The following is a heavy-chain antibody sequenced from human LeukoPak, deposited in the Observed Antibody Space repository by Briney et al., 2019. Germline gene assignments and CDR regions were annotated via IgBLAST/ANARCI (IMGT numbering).Heavy chain of an antibody. CDR3: ARGHYGLDV. CDR2: INPSGSET. Sequence: QAGGSLRHSCAASGFTLSNHWLTWVRPAPGKRPQWVAHINPSGSETAFLDSVRGRFTISRDSSKNSLYLQVNTLRVEDTAVYHCARGHYGLDVWGQGTTVTVSS. V-gene: IGHV3-7*01. J-gene: IGHJ6*02. CDR1: GFTLSNHW.